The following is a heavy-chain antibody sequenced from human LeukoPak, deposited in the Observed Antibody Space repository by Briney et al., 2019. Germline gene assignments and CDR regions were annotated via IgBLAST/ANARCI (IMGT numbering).Heavy chain of an antibody. CDR3: ARKSSVTTVINWFDP. Sequence: SETLSLTCAVYGGSFSGYYWSWIRQPPGKGLEWIGEINHSGSTNYNPSLKSRVTISVDTSKNQFSLKLSSVTAADTAVYYCARKSSVTTVINWFDPWGQRTLVTVSS. CDR2: INHSGST. CDR1: GGSFSGYY. D-gene: IGHD4-17*01. V-gene: IGHV4-34*01. J-gene: IGHJ5*02.